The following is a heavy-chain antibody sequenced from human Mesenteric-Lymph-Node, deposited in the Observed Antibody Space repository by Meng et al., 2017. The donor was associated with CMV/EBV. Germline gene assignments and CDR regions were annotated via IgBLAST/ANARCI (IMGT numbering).Heavy chain of an antibody. Sequence: ESFSDYYRSWTRQPPGKGLEWIGEINHSGSTNYNPSLKSRVIISVDTSKKQFSLKLSSVTAADTAIYYCARGPPLSSDIAPPYPFYWGQGTLVTVSS. V-gene: IGHV4-34*01. J-gene: IGHJ4*02. CDR2: INHSGST. CDR3: ARGPPLSSDIAPPYPFY. CDR1: ESFSDYY. D-gene: IGHD5-12*01.